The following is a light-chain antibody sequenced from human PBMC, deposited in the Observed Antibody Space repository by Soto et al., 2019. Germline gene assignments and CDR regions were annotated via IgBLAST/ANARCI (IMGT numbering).Light chain of an antibody. Sequence: IVRTPSPATLSVSPVERANLSRRASQSVSSNLAWYQQKPGQAPRLLIYGASTRAAGIPDRFSGSGSGTDSTLTISRLEPEDFAVYYCQQYGISPRTFGQGTKVDIK. V-gene: IGKV3-20*01. CDR3: QQYGISPRT. CDR1: QSVSSN. J-gene: IGKJ1*01. CDR2: GAS.